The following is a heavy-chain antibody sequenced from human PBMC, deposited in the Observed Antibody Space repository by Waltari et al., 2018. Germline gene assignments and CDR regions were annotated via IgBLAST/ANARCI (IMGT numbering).Heavy chain of an antibody. V-gene: IGHV3-48*01. Sequence: EVQLVESGGGLVQPGGSLRLSCAASGFTFSSYSMNWVRQAPGKGLEWVSYISSSSTIYYADSVKGRFTISRDNAKNSLYLQMNSLRAEDTAVYYCARARDKSAMAYYYYGMDVWGQGTTVTVSS. CDR3: ARARDKSAMAYYYYGMDV. J-gene: IGHJ6*02. D-gene: IGHD5-18*01. CDR2: ISSSSTI. CDR1: GFTFSSYS.